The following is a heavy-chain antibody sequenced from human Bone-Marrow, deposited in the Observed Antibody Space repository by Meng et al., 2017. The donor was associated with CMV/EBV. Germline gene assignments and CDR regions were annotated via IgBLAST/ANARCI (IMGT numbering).Heavy chain of an antibody. Sequence: GGSLRLSCAASGFTFSSYAKSWVRQAPGKGLEWVSAISGSGGSTYYADSVKGRFTISRDNSKNTLYLQMNSLRAEDTAVYYCAKGEGIAARRSYYFDYWGQGTLVTVSS. CDR2: ISGSGGST. V-gene: IGHV3-23*01. J-gene: IGHJ4*02. CDR1: GFTFSSYA. CDR3: AKGEGIAARRSYYFDY. D-gene: IGHD6-6*01.